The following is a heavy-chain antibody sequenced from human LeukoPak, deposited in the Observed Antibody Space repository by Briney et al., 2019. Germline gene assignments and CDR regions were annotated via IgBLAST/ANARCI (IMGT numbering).Heavy chain of an antibody. J-gene: IGHJ4*02. CDR3: ARAGYYYDSSGYYYDY. CDR2: IYSGGST. D-gene: IGHD3-22*01. CDR1: GFTVSSNY. Sequence: GGSLRPSCAASGFTVSSNYMSWVRQAPGKGLEWVSVIYSGGSTYYADSVKGRFTISRHNSKNTLYLQMNSLRAEDTAVYYCARAGYYYDSSGYYYDYWGQGTLVTVSS. V-gene: IGHV3-53*04.